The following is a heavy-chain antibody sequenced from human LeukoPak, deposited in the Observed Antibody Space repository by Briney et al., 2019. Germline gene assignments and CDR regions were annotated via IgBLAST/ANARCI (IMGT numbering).Heavy chain of an antibody. CDR3: ARSTGWYSWFDP. J-gene: IGHJ5*02. V-gene: IGHV1-8*01. CDR1: GYTFTTYE. CDR2: MDPNKGVT. Sequence: GASVKVSCKASGYTFTTYEINWVRQAIGQGLEWMGWMDPNKGVTGYVQKFQGRVTMTRNISIDTAYLELSSLTSDDTAVYYCARSTGWYSWFDPWGQGTLVTVSS. D-gene: IGHD6-19*01.